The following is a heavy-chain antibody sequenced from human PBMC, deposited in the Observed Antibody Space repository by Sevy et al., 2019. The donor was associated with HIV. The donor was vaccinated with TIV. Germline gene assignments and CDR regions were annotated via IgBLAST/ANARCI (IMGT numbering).Heavy chain of an antibody. CDR2: ISYDGSNK. D-gene: IGHD5-18*01. V-gene: IGHV3-30*18. Sequence: GGSLRLSCAASGFTFSSYGMHWVRQAPGKGLEWVAVISYDGSNKYYADSVKGRFTISRDNSKNTLYLQINSLRAEDTAVYYCAKDVAYSYVNWFDPWGQGTLVTVSS. CDR3: AKDVAYSYVNWFDP. J-gene: IGHJ5*02. CDR1: GFTFSSYG.